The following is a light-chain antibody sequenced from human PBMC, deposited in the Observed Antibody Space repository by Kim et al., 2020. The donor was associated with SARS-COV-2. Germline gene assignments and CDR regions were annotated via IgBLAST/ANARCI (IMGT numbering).Light chain of an antibody. Sequence: ASVGDRVTITCRASQGIANYLAWYQQQPGKVPKLLIYATSTLQSGVPSRFSGSGSGTDFTLTISSLQPEDVATYYCQRYNDAPLTFGQGTRLEIK. CDR3: QRYNDAPLT. CDR1: QGIANY. CDR2: ATS. J-gene: IGKJ5*01. V-gene: IGKV1-27*01.